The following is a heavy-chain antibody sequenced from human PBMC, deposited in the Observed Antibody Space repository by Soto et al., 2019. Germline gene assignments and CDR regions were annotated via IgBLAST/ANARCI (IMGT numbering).Heavy chain of an antibody. CDR2: IYYSGST. CDR1: GGSISSYY. D-gene: IGHD6-13*01. J-gene: IGHJ6*02. Sequence: KPSETLSITCTVSGGSISSYYWSWIRQPPGKGLEWIGYIYYSGSTNYNPSLKSRVTISVDTSKNQFSLKLSSVTAADTAVYYCARLAVVAAAGDYYYYGMDVWGQGTTVTVSS. CDR3: ARLAVVAAAGDYYYYGMDV. V-gene: IGHV4-59*01.